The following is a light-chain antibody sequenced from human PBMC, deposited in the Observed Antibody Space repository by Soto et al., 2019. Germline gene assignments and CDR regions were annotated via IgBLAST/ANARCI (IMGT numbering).Light chain of an antibody. Sequence: EIAMTQSPATLSVSPGERATLSCRASQSVSSNLAWYQQKPGQAPRLLIYGASTRATGIPARFSGSGSGTEFTLTISSLQSEDFAVYYCQQYNNCPYPFGQGTKLEIK. V-gene: IGKV3D-15*01. CDR2: GAS. CDR1: QSVSSN. J-gene: IGKJ2*01. CDR3: QQYNNCPYP.